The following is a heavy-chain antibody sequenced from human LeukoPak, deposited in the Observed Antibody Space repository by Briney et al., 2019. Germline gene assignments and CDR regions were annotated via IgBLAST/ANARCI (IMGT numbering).Heavy chain of an antibody. CDR3: ARVKSYYGGMDY. J-gene: IGHJ4*02. CDR2: IYYSGST. V-gene: IGHV4-59*01. CDR1: GGSISSYY. D-gene: IGHD3-22*01. Sequence: SETLSLTCTVSGGSISSYYWSWIRQPPGKGLEWIGYIYYSGSTNYNPSLKSRVTISVDTSKNQFSLKLSSVTAADTAVYYCARVKSYYGGMDYWGQGTLVTVSS.